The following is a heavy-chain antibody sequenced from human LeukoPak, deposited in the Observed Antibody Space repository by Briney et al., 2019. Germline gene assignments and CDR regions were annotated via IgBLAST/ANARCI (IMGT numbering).Heavy chain of an antibody. V-gene: IGHV3-23*01. J-gene: IGHJ4*02. D-gene: IGHD3-16*01. CDR3: AKGYYDYVWGSYYFDY. CDR2: ISGSGGST. CDR1: GFTFSSYA. Sequence: PGGSLRLYCAASGFTFSSYAMSWVRQAPGKGLEWVSAISGSGGSTYYADSVKGRFTISRDNSRDTLYPQMNSLRAEDTAVYYCAKGYYDYVWGSYYFDYWGQGTLVTVSS.